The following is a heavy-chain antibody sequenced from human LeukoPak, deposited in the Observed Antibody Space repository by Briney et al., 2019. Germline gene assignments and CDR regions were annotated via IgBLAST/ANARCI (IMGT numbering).Heavy chain of an antibody. CDR3: ARDSFSTVTTYYYYYMDA. Sequence: ASVKVSCKASGYTFTGYYMHWVRQAPGQGLEWMGRTNPNSGGTNYAQKFQGRVTMTRDTSISTAYMELSRLRSDDTAVYYCARDSFSTVTTYYYYYMDAWGKGTTVTVSS. D-gene: IGHD4-17*01. CDR2: TNPNSGGT. CDR1: GYTFTGYY. J-gene: IGHJ6*03. V-gene: IGHV1-2*06.